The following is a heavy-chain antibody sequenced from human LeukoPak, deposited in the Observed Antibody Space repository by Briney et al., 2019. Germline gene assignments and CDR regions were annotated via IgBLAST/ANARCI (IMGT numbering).Heavy chain of an antibody. CDR2: INWNGGST. D-gene: IGHD1-26*01. CDR1: GFTFDDYG. Sequence: PGGSLRLSCAASGFTFDDYGMSWVRQAPGKGLEWVSGINWNGGSTGYADSVKGRFTISRDNAKNSLYLQMNSLRAEDTALYHCARRNSGSYYEGVGYYFDYWGQGTLVTVSS. J-gene: IGHJ4*02. V-gene: IGHV3-20*01. CDR3: ARRNSGSYYEGVGYYFDY.